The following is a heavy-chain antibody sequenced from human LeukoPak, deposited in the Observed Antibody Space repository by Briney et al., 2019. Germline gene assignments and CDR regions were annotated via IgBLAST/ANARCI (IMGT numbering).Heavy chain of an antibody. V-gene: IGHV5-51*01. Sequence: GESLKISCKASGYSFNSNWIAWVRQMPGKGLEWMGIIYPGDSDTRYSPSFQGQVTISADKSLSTAYLQWSSLKASDTVMYYCARHVPGAGYFDSWGQGTLVNVSS. CDR1: GYSFNSNW. J-gene: IGHJ4*02. D-gene: IGHD6-19*01. CDR2: IYPGDSDT. CDR3: ARHVPGAGYFDS.